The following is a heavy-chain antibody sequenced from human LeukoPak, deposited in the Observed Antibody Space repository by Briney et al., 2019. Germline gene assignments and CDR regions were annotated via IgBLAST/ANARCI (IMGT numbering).Heavy chain of an antibody. Sequence: SETLSLTCSVSGGSITRYYWSWIRQPPGKGLEWIGYIYYSGSTNYNPSLKSRVTISVDTSKNQFSLKLSSVTAADTAVYYCARSTRMESTFDYWGQGTLVTVSS. V-gene: IGHV4-59*01. J-gene: IGHJ4*02. CDR3: ARSTRMESTFDY. CDR2: IYYSGST. D-gene: IGHD3-3*01. CDR1: GGSITRYY.